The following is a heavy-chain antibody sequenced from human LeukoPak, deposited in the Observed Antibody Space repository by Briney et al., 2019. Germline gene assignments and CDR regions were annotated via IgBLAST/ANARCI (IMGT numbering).Heavy chain of an antibody. CDR2: IYYSGST. D-gene: IGHD4-17*01. CDR1: GGSISSSSYS. Sequence: SETLSLTCTVSGGSISSSSYSWGWIRQPPGKGLEWIGSIYYSGSTYYNPSLKSRVTISVDTSKNQFSLKLSSVTAADTAVYYCARAPYGDGDWGQGTLVTVSS. V-gene: IGHV4-39*01. J-gene: IGHJ4*02. CDR3: ARAPYGDGD.